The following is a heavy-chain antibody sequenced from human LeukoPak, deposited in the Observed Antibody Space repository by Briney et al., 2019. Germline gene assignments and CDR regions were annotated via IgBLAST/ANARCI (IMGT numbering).Heavy chain of an antibody. D-gene: IGHD6-13*01. J-gene: IGHJ4*02. Sequence: SETLSLTCTVSGGSISSYYWSWIRQPPGKGLEWIGYIYYSGSTNYNPSLKSRVTISVDTSKNQFSLKLSSVTAADTAVYYCARAEQQPVYYFDYWGQGTLVTVSS. CDR3: ARAEQQPVYYFDY. CDR2: IYYSGST. V-gene: IGHV4-59*01. CDR1: GGSISSYY.